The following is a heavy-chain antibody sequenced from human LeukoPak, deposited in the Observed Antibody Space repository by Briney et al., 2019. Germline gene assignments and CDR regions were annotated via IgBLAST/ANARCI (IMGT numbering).Heavy chain of an antibody. CDR2: IYYSGST. J-gene: IGHJ4*02. CDR1: GGSISSSSYY. D-gene: IGHD3-10*01. CDR3: ARDRELGY. Sequence: SETLSLTCTVSGGSISSSSYYWGWIRQPPGKGLEWIGSIYYSGSTYYNPSLKSRVTISVDTSKNQFSLKLSSVTAADTAVYFCARDRELGYWGQGTLVTVSS. V-gene: IGHV4-39*07.